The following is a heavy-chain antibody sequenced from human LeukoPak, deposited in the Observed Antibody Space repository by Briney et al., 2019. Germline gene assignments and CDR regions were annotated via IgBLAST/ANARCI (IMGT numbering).Heavy chain of an antibody. CDR2: ISYDGSNK. D-gene: IGHD2/OR15-2a*01. CDR1: GFTFSNYG. J-gene: IGHJ4*02. Sequence: PGRSLRLSGAASGFTFSNYGMHWVRQAPGRGLEWVALISYDGSNKYYADSVKGRFTISRDNSKNTLYLQMNSLRAEDTAVYYCAKETYLSLDYWGQGTLVTVSS. CDR3: AKETYLSLDY. V-gene: IGHV3-30*18.